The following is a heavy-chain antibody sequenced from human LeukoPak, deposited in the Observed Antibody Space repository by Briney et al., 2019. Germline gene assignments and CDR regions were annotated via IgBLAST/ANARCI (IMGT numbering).Heavy chain of an antibody. V-gene: IGHV3-13*01. Sequence: GGSLRLSCATSGFTFSNHAMHWVRQATGKGLEWVSAIGIAGDTFYPGSVKGRFTISRENAKNSLSLQINSLKAEDTAVYYCVRQQTSHGNFDYWGQGTLVTVSS. J-gene: IGHJ4*02. D-gene: IGHD1-26*01. CDR1: GFTFSNHA. CDR2: IGIAGDT. CDR3: VRQQTSHGNFDY.